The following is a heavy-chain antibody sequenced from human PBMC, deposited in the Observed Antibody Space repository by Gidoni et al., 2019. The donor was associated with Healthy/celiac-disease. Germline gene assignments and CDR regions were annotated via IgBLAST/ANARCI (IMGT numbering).Heavy chain of an antibody. CDR3: ARHGEYSSPWGSFDI. Sequence: EVQLVQSGAEVTKPGESLKISCKGSGYSFTSYWVGWVRQLPGKGLEWMGIIYPGDSDTRYSPSFQGQVTSSADKSISTAYLQWSSLKASDTAMYYCARHGEYSSPWGSFDIWGQGTMVTVSS. V-gene: IGHV5-51*01. CDR1: GYSFTSYW. CDR2: IYPGDSDT. D-gene: IGHD6-6*01. J-gene: IGHJ3*02.